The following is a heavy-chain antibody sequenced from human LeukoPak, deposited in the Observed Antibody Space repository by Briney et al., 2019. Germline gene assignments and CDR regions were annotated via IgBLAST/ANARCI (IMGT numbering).Heavy chain of an antibody. CDR1: GGSFSGYY. Sequence: SETLSLTCAVYGGSFSGYYWSWIRQPPGKGLEWIGEINHSGSTNYNPSLKSRVTISVDTSKNQFSLKLSSVTAADTAVYYCARDFVVVPAAIVNWFDPWGQGTLVTVSS. J-gene: IGHJ5*02. CDR2: INHSGST. V-gene: IGHV4-34*01. D-gene: IGHD2-2*01. CDR3: ARDFVVVPAAIVNWFDP.